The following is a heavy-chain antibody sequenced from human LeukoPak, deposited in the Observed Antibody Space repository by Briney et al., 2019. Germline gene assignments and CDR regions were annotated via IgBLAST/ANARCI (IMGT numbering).Heavy chain of an antibody. CDR3: ARGTLYSGWSYYFDY. Sequence: SETLSLTCTVSGGSISSYYWSWIRQPAGKGLEWIGRIYTSGSTNYNPSLKSRVTMSVDTSKNQFSLKLSSVTAADTAMYYCARGTLYSGWSYYFDYWGQGSQVTVSS. D-gene: IGHD6-19*01. V-gene: IGHV4-4*07. CDR2: IYTSGST. CDR1: GGSISSYY. J-gene: IGHJ4*02.